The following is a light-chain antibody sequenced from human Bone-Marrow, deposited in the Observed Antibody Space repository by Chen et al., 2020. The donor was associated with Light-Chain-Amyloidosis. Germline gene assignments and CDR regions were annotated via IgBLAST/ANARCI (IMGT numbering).Light chain of an antibody. CDR2: RDT. CDR1: DLPTKY. V-gene: IGLV3-25*03. J-gene: IGLJ2*01. Sequence: SYELTQPPSVSVSPGQTSRITCSGDDLPTKYAYWYQQKPAQAPVLVIHRDTERPSGISERFSGSSSGTTATLTISGVQAEDEADYHCQSADSSGTDEVIFGGGTKLTVL. CDR3: QSADSSGTDEVI.